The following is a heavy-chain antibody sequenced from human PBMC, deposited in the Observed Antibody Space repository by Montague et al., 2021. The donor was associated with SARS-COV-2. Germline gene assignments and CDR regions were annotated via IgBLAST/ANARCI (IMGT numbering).Heavy chain of an antibody. D-gene: IGHD5-24*01. CDR1: GGSISGHY. V-gene: IGHV4-59*11. J-gene: IGHJ4*02. CDR3: ASGGFSVEMATSYHFDS. Sequence: SETLSLTCAVSGGSISGHYWAWIRQPPAKGLERIGHIYSGGSAYYNPSLTSRVTLSVGPSKNKFSLKMSSVAAADTAKDYCASGGFSVEMATSYHFDSWGQGTLVTVSS. CDR2: IYSGGSA.